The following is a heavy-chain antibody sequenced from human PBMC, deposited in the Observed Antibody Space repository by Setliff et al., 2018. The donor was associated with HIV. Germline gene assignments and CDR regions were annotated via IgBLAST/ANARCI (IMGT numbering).Heavy chain of an antibody. Sequence: PSETLSLTCIVSGAPISSGTWSWIRQPPGKGLQWVGFIYNTETTNYNPSLKSRVTISLDTSKNQLSLKLTSLTAADTAVYYCVRGGSWGIIWGQGTVVTVSS. CDR2: IYNTETT. CDR1: GAPISSGT. J-gene: IGHJ3*02. D-gene: IGHD3-16*01. V-gene: IGHV4-59*08. CDR3: VRGGSWGII.